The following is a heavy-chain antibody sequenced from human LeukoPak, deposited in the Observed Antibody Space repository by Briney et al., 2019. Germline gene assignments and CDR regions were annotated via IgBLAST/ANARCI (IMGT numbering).Heavy chain of an antibody. CDR2: ISAYNGNT. J-gene: IGHJ4*02. CDR3: ARGGRGFFNPLTFFDY. CDR1: GYTFTSYG. V-gene: IGHV1-18*01. D-gene: IGHD3-3*01. Sequence: ASVKVSCKASGYTFTSYGISWVRQAPGQGLEWMGWISAYNGNTNYAQKLQGRVTMTTDTSTSTAYMELRSLRSDDTAVYYCARGGRGFFNPLTFFDYWGQGTLVTVSS.